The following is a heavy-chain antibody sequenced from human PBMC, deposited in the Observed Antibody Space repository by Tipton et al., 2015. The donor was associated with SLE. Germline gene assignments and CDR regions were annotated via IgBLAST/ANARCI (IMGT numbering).Heavy chain of an antibody. CDR1: GGSISSHY. CDR3: ARHRVTMIDY. CDR2: IYYSGST. D-gene: IGHD3-22*01. Sequence: TLSLTCTVSGGSISSHYWSWIRQPPGEGLEWIGYIYYSGSTNYNPSLKSRVTISVDTSKNQFSLKLSSVTAADTAVYYCARHRVTMIDYWGQGTLVTVSS. V-gene: IGHV4-59*11. J-gene: IGHJ4*02.